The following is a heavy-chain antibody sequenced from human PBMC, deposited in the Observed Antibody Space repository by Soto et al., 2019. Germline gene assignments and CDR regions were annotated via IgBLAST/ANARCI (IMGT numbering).Heavy chain of an antibody. J-gene: IGHJ6*03. V-gene: IGHV3-23*01. CDR3: AKDTVTDYYYYYMDV. D-gene: IGHD4-4*01. Sequence: GGSLRLSCAASGFTFSSYSMSWVRQAPGKGLEWVSAISGSGGSTYYADSVKGRFTISRDNSKNTLYLQMNSLRAEDTAVYYCAKDTVTDYYYYYMDVWGKGTTVTVSS. CDR2: ISGSGGST. CDR1: GFTFSSYS.